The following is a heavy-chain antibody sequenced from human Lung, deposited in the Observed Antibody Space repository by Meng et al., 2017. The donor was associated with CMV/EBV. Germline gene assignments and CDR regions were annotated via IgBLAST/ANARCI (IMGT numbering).Heavy chain of an antibody. CDR2: MNPNSGNP. D-gene: IGHD2-15*01. V-gene: IGHV1-8*01. J-gene: IGHJ6*02. CDR3: ARTRIEVEPDGTKIKYYNYGMDV. Sequence: ASXXVSXKASGYTFTTYDINWVRQATGQGLEWMGWMNPNSGNPGYAQKFQGRVTMTRVTSISTAYMELSSLTSDDTAVYYCARTRIEVEPDGTKIKYYNYGMDVWXQGTXVTVSS. CDR1: GYTFTTYD.